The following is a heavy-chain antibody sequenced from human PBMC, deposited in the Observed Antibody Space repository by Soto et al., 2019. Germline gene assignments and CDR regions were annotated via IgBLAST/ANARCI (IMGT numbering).Heavy chain of an antibody. V-gene: IGHV4-39*01. CDR2: TYYIGNA. J-gene: IGHJ4*02. CDR1: GGSIDRSNYY. D-gene: IGHD3-22*01. Sequence: QLQLQESGPGLVKPSETLSLTCTVSGGSIDRSNYYWDWIRQPPGKGLVWIGTTYYIGNAYYNPSRKSRVTMSVDTSRNQFSLKLISVTAADTAVYCCASHFVAVVIKGWGYWGKGALVTVSS. CDR3: ASHFVAVVIKGWGY.